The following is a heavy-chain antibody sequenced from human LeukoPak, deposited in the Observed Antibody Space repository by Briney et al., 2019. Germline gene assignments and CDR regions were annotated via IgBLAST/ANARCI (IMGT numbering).Heavy chain of an antibody. CDR3: ARGGAADFDY. Sequence: GGSLRLSCAASGFTVSSNYMSWVRQAPGKGLEWVSLISGSGGSTYYADSVKGRFTISRDTAKNTLYLQMNSLRAEDTAVYYCARGGAADFDYWGQGTLVTVSS. V-gene: IGHV3-23*01. CDR2: ISGSGGST. D-gene: IGHD6-25*01. CDR1: GFTVSSNY. J-gene: IGHJ4*02.